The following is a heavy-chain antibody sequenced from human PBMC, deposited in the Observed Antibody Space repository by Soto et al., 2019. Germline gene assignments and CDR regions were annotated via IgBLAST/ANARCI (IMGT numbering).Heavy chain of an antibody. CDR1: GGSFSPYF. J-gene: IGHJ5*02. CDR2: INHSGST. CDR3: ARSFSQPDWFDP. V-gene: IGHV4-34*01. D-gene: IGHD2-2*01. Sequence: ETLSLTCAVYGGSFSPYFWSWIRQPPGKGLEWIGEINHSGSTNYNPSLTRRATLSVDTSKNQVSLKLTSVTAADTAVYYWARSFSQPDWFDPWGPGTLVTVSS.